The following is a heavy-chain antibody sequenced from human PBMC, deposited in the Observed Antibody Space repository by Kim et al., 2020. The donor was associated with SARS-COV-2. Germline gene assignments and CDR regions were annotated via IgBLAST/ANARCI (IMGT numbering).Heavy chain of an antibody. V-gene: IGHV3-23*01. D-gene: IGHD6-19*01. Sequence: YYADSGKGRCTISRDNSKNTLYLQMNSLRAEDTAVYYCAASSGWYVELDYWGQGTLVTVSS. CDR3: AASSGWYVELDY. J-gene: IGHJ4*02.